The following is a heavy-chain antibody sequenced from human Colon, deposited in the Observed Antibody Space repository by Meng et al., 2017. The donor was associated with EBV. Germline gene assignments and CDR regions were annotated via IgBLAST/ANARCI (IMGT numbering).Heavy chain of an antibody. J-gene: IGHJ4*02. CDR1: GGSLSGAY. V-gene: IGHV4-34*12. CDR3: ARRPTGIDY. D-gene: IGHD2-8*02. CDR2: IIHGGSP. Sequence: VQIQQGGEGLLKPSETLSLTCAVNGGSLSGAYWNWIRQPPGKGLEWIGEIIHGGSPSYNPSLKSRVTISIDTSKNQLSLMLSSVTAADTAVYYCARRPTGIDYWGQGTLVTVSS.